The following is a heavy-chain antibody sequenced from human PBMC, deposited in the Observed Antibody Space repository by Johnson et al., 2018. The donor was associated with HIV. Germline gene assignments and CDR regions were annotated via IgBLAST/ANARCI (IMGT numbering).Heavy chain of an antibody. Sequence: VQLVESGGGLVQPGGSLRLSCAASGFSVSNKYMSWVRQAPGKGLEWVSVIYSGGSTYYADSVKGRFTISRDNSKNTLYLQMNSLRAEDTAVYYCARMTTTVSHHDAFDIRGQGTMVTVSS. V-gene: IGHV3-66*01. CDR1: GFSVSNKY. D-gene: IGHD4-17*01. CDR2: IYSGGST. J-gene: IGHJ3*02. CDR3: ARMTTTVSHHDAFDI.